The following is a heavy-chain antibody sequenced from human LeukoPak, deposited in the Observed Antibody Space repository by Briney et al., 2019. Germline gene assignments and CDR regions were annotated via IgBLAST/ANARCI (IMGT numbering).Heavy chain of an antibody. D-gene: IGHD2-15*01. V-gene: IGHV4-34*01. Sequence: SETLSLTCAVYGGSFSGYYWSWIRQPPGKGLEWIGEINDSGSTNYNPSLKSRVTISVDTSKNQFSLKLSSVTAADTAVYYCARDGYCSGGSCYGESFDIWGQGTMVTVSS. CDR2: INDSGST. CDR1: GGSFSGYY. J-gene: IGHJ3*02. CDR3: ARDGYCSGGSCYGESFDI.